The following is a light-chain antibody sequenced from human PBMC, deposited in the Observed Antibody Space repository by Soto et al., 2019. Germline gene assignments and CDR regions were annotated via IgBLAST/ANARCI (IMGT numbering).Light chain of an antibody. J-gene: IGKJ3*01. CDR3: QQYYSSPFT. CDR2: TAS. V-gene: IGKV1-6*01. CDR1: QGIRSE. Sequence: AIQMTQSPSSLSASVGDRVTITCRASQGIRSELGWYQQKPGKAPNLLIYTASTLQSGVPSRFSGSGSGTDFTLTISSLQAEDVAVYYCQQYYSSPFTFGPGTKVEIK.